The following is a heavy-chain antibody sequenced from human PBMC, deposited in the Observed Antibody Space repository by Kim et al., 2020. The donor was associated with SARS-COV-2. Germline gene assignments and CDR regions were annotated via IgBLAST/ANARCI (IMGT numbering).Heavy chain of an antibody. Sequence: SETLSLTCAVYGGSFSGYYWSWIRQPPGKGLEWIGEINRSGSTNYNPSLKSRVTISVDTSKNQFSLKLSSVTAADTAVYYCARGARMVATTVWFDPWGQGTLVTVSS. CDR1: GGSFSGYY. CDR2: INRSGST. D-gene: IGHD5-12*01. V-gene: IGHV4-34*01. CDR3: ARGARMVATTVWFDP. J-gene: IGHJ5*02.